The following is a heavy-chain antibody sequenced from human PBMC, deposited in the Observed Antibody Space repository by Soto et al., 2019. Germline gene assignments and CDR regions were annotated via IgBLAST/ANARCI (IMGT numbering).Heavy chain of an antibody. CDR3: ARDNGFGESDV. D-gene: IGHD3-10*01. Sequence: ASVKVSCKASGYTFTSYAMHWVRQAPGQGLEWMGWISAYNGHTNYAQKLQGRVTMTTDTSTSTAYMELRSPRSDDTAVYYCARDNGFGESDVWGQGTTVTVSS. CDR1: GYTFTSYA. J-gene: IGHJ6*02. CDR2: ISAYNGHT. V-gene: IGHV1-18*01.